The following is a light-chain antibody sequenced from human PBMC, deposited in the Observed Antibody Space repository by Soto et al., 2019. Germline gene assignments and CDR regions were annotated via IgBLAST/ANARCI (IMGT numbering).Light chain of an antibody. V-gene: IGKV1-39*01. CDR1: QSISSY. CDR2: AAS. Sequence: DVPITQSPSSLSASVGDRVTITCRASQSISSYLNWYQQKPGKAPKLLIYAASSLQSGVPSRFSGSGSGTDFTLTISSLQPEDFATYYCQQSYSTLLTFGGGTKVEIK. J-gene: IGKJ4*01. CDR3: QQSYSTLLT.